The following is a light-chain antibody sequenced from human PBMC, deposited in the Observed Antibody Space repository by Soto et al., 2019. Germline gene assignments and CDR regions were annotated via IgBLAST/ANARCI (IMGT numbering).Light chain of an antibody. CDR1: QTISSW. Sequence: DIQMTQSPSTLSGYVGDRVTITLRASQTISSWLAWYQQKPGKAPKILIYKASTLKSGVPSRFSGSGSGTEFTLTISSLQTDDFATYYCHQYNYYRPMFGQGTKVDIK. CDR3: HQYNYYRPM. CDR2: KAS. J-gene: IGKJ1*01. V-gene: IGKV1-5*03.